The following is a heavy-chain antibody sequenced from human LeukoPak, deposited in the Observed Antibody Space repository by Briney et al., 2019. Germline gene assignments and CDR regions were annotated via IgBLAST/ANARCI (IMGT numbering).Heavy chain of an antibody. V-gene: IGHV4-59*12. D-gene: IGHD4-17*01. Sequence: SETLSLTCTVSGGSISSYYWSWIRQPPGKGLEWIGYIYYTGTTYYNPSLKSRVSLSIDTSKNQFSLRLTSVTAADTAVYYCARNREFGEYYFDFWGRGTLVTVSS. CDR3: ARNREFGEYYFDF. CDR1: GGSISSYY. J-gene: IGHJ4*02. CDR2: IYYTGTT.